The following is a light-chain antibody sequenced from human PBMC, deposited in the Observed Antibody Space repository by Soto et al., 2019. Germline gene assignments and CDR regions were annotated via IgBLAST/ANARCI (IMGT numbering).Light chain of an antibody. CDR2: AAS. CDR3: QQGSSAPFT. V-gene: IGKV1-39*01. J-gene: IGKJ2*01. Sequence: DIQVTQSPSSLSASVGDRVTITCRTSQTINTYLNWYQQQPGKAPKLLIFAASTLHSGVPSRFSGSGSGTDFTFTITSLQPEDFATYYCQQGSSAPFTFGPGTQLEV. CDR1: QTINTY.